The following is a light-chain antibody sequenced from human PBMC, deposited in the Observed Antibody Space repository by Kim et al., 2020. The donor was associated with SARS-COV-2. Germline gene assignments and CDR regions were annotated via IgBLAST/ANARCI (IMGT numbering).Light chain of an antibody. CDR2: QDN. CDR3: QAWDSSTAV. V-gene: IGLV3-1*01. Sequence: VSPRQTASITCSGDKVGDKYACWYQQKPGQSPVLVISQDNSRPSGIPERFSGSNSGNTATLTISGTQAMDEADYYCQAWDSSTAVFGGGTQLTVL. CDR1: KVGDKY. J-gene: IGLJ2*01.